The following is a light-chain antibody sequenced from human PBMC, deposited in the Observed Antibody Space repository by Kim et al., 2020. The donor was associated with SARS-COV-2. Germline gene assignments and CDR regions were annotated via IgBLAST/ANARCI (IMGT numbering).Light chain of an antibody. J-gene: IGKJ1*01. V-gene: IGKV1-9*01. CDR2: AAS. Sequence: ASRGDRVTIACRASKGISSYLAWYQQKPGKAPKLLSYAASTLQSGVPSRCSGSGSGTDFTLTISSLQPEDFATYYCQQLNSYPRTFGQGTKVDIK. CDR3: QQLNSYPRT. CDR1: KGISSY.